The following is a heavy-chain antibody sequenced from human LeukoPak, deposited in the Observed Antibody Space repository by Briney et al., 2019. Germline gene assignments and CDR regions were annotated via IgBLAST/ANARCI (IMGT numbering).Heavy chain of an antibody. V-gene: IGHV3-33*01. CDR2: IWYDGSNK. J-gene: IGHJ4*02. D-gene: IGHD3-9*01. CDR1: GFTFSSYG. Sequence: PGRSLRLSCAASGFTFSSYGMHWVRQAPGKGLEWVAVIWYDGSNKYYADSVKGRFTISRDNSNNPLYLQMNTLRAEDTAVYYCAREGLRYFDAGRGGIDYWGQGTLVTVSS. CDR3: AREGLRYFDAGRGGIDY.